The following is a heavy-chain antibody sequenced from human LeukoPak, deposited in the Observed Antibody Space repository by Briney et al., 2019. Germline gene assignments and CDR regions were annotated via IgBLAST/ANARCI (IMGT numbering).Heavy chain of an antibody. CDR3: ARDCTNGVCYMNFDY. CDR2: INPSGGST. Sequence: VASVKVSCKASGYTFTSYYIHWVRQAPGQGLEWMGIINPSGGSTSYAQKFQGRVAMTRDTSTSTVYMELSSLRSEDTAVYYCARDCTNGVCYMNFDYWGQGTLVTVSS. J-gene: IGHJ4*02. CDR1: GYTFTSYY. D-gene: IGHD2-8*01. V-gene: IGHV1-46*01.